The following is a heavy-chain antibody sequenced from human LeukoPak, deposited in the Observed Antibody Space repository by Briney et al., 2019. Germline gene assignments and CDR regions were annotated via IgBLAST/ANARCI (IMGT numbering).Heavy chain of an antibody. J-gene: IGHJ6*02. CDR2: ISYDGSNK. Sequence: PGGSLRLSCAASGFTFSSYGMHWVRQAPGKGLEWVAVISYDGSNKYYADSVKGRFTISRDNSKNTLYLQMNSLRAEDTAVYYCARDGNVASTYYYYYYGMDVWGQGTTVTVSS. D-gene: IGHD1-1*01. CDR3: ARDGNVASTYYYYYYGMDV. CDR1: GFTFSSYG. V-gene: IGHV3-30*03.